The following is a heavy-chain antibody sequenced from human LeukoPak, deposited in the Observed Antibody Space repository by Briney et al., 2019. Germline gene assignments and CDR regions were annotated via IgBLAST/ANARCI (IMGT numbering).Heavy chain of an antibody. Sequence: SETLSLTCTVSGGSISSGGYYWSWIRQHPGKGLEWIGYIYYSGSTYYNPSLKSRVTISVDTSKNQFSLKLSSVTAADTAVYYCARGAYYYDSSYYYYYGMDVWGQGTTVTVSS. D-gene: IGHD3-22*01. CDR3: ARGAYYYDSSYYYYYGMDV. J-gene: IGHJ6*02. V-gene: IGHV4-31*03. CDR2: IYYSGST. CDR1: GGSISSGGYY.